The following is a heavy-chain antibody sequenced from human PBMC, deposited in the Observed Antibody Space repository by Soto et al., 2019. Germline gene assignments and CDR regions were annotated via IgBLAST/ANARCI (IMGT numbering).Heavy chain of an antibody. CDR1: GGMFSSYT. D-gene: IGHD3-22*01. J-gene: IGHJ4*02. CDR2: ISPILGIA. V-gene: IGHV1-69*02. CDR3: ARAGGDTMIITELIF. Sequence: QVHLVQSGAEVKRPGSSVKVSCKASGGMFSSYTITWVRQAPGQGLEWMGRISPILGIADYAQKFQGRVTITADKSTSTAYMELSSLRSEDTAVYYCARAGGDTMIITELIFWGQGTLVTVSS.